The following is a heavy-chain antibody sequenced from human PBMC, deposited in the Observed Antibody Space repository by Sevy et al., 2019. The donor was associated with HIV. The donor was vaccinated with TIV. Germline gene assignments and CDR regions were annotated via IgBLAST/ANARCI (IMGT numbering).Heavy chain of an antibody. Sequence: GESLKISCKGSGYSFTSYWNGWVRQMPGKGLEWMGIIYPGDSDTRNSPSFQGQVTIPAHKSISTAYLKWSSLKASDTAMYYCARLGNHYYDSSGYYPNWFDPWGQGTLVTVSS. CDR1: GYSFTSYW. J-gene: IGHJ5*02. V-gene: IGHV5-51*01. CDR2: IYPGDSDT. CDR3: ARLGNHYYDSSGYYPNWFDP. D-gene: IGHD3-22*01.